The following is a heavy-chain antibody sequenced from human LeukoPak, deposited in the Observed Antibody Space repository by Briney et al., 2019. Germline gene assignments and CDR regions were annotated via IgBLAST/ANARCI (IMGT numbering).Heavy chain of an antibody. CDR2: INHSGST. CDR1: GGSFSGYY. V-gene: IGHV4-34*01. D-gene: IGHD5-12*01. Sequence: SETLSLTCAVYGGSFSGYYWSWIRQPPGKGLEWIGEINHSGSTNYNPSLKSRVTISVETSKNQFSLKLSSVTAADTAVYYCASIPKRLRALTWYFDLWGRGTLVTVSS. CDR3: ASIPKRLRALTWYFDL. J-gene: IGHJ2*01.